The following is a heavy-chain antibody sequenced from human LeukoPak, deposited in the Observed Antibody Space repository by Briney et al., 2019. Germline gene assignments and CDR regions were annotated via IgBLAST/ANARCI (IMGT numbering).Heavy chain of an antibody. J-gene: IGHJ3*02. Sequence: GGSLRLSCAASGFTFSDYYISWIRQAPGKGLEWVSYISSSGSTIYYADSVKGRFTISRDNAKNSLYLQMNSLRAEDTAVYYCARHNMVRGVHDAFDIWGQGTMVTVSS. V-gene: IGHV3-11*01. CDR2: ISSSGSTI. D-gene: IGHD3-10*01. CDR3: ARHNMVRGVHDAFDI. CDR1: GFTFSDYY.